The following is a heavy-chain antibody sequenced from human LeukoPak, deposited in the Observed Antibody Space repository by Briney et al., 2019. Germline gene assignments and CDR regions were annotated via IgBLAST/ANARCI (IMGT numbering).Heavy chain of an antibody. Sequence: GGSLRLSCAASGFTFSSYWMSWVRQAPGKGLEWVANVKQDGSDKYYVGSVKGRFTISRDNTKNSLYLQMNSLRAEDTAVYYCARVKSGSYSKAAFDIWGQGTMVTVSS. D-gene: IGHD1-26*01. CDR3: ARVKSGSYSKAAFDI. J-gene: IGHJ3*02. CDR2: VKQDGSDK. V-gene: IGHV3-7*01. CDR1: GFTFSSYW.